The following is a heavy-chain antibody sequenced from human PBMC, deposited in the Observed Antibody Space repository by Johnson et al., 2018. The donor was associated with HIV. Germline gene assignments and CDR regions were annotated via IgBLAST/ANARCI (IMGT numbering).Heavy chain of an antibody. CDR3: ARGVKQQLSVVEAFEI. V-gene: IGHV3-30*04. D-gene: IGHD1-1*01. CDR1: GFTFSSYA. CDR2: ISYDGSSK. J-gene: IGHJ3*02. Sequence: QVQLVESGGGVVQPGRSLRLSCAASGFTFSSYAMHWVRQAPGKGLEWVAVISYDGSSKYYTDSVKGRFTISRDNSKNRLSLQMKRLRAEDTAVYFCARGVKQQLSVVEAFEIWGQGTMVIVSS.